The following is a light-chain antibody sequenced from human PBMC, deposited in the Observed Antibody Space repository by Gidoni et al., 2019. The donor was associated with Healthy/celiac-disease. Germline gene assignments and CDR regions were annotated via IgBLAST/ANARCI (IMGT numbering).Light chain of an antibody. V-gene: IGKV3-15*01. CDR3: QQYNNCSPYT. CDR2: GAS. J-gene: IGKJ2*01. Sequence: QKPGQAPSLLIYGASTRATGIPARFSGSGSGTELTLTISSLQSEDFAVYYCQQYNNCSPYTFGQGTKVEIK.